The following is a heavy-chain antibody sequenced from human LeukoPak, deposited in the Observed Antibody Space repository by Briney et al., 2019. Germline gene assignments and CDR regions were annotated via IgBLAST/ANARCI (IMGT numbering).Heavy chain of an antibody. J-gene: IGHJ4*02. Sequence: GGSLRLSCTASGFTFGDYAMTWVRQAPGKGLEWVAVIWYDGSNKYYADSVKGRFTISRDNSKNTLYLQMNSLGAEDTAVYYCARDRYVDTALDYWGQGTLVTVSS. V-gene: IGHV3-33*01. CDR2: IWYDGSNK. D-gene: IGHD5-18*01. CDR1: GFTFGDYA. CDR3: ARDRYVDTALDY.